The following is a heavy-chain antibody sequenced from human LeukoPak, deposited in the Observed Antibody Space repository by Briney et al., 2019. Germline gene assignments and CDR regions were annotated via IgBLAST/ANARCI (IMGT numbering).Heavy chain of an antibody. CDR1: GGSISSSSYY. CDR3: ARRGSIVGATRPFDY. V-gene: IGHV4-39*01. CDR2: IYYSGST. Sequence: SETLSLTCTVSGGSISSSSYYWGWIRQPPGKGLEWIGSIYYSGSTYYNPSLKSRVTISVDTSKNHFSLKLSSVTAADTAVYYCARRGSIVGATRPFDYWGQGTLVTVSS. J-gene: IGHJ4*02. D-gene: IGHD1-26*01.